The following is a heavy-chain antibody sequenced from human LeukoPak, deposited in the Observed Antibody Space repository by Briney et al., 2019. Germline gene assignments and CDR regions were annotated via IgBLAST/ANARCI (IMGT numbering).Heavy chain of an antibody. J-gene: IGHJ4*02. D-gene: IGHD3-10*01. Sequence: PGRSLRLSCAASGFTFSSYAMSWVRQAPGKGLEWVSTISGSGGSTYYGDSAKGRFTISRDNSKNTLNLQMNSLRVEDTAVYYCAKGYGSRKYIDQWGQGTLVAVSS. V-gene: IGHV3-23*01. CDR2: ISGSGGST. CDR3: AKGYGSRKYIDQ. CDR1: GFTFSSYA.